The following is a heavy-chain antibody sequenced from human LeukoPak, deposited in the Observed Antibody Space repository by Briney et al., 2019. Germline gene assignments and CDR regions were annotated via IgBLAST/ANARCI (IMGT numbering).Heavy chain of an antibody. D-gene: IGHD2-15*01. CDR2: ISAYNGNT. Sequence: ASVKVSCKASGGTFSSYAISWVRQAPGQGLEWMGWISAYNGNTIYAQKVKGRVTMTTDTSTSTAYMELRSLKSDDTAVYYCARASYCGGGSCYSDYWGQGTLVTVSS. V-gene: IGHV1-18*01. J-gene: IGHJ4*02. CDR3: ARASYCGGGSCYSDY. CDR1: GGTFSSYA.